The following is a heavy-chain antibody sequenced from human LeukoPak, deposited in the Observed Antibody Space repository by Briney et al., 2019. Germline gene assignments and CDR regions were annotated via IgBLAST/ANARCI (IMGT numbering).Heavy chain of an antibody. J-gene: IGHJ6*03. D-gene: IGHD6-6*01. V-gene: IGHV1-24*01. CDR3: ATASPRKAARSMGYYYYYMDV. Sequence: ASVKVSCKVSGYTLTELSMHWVRQAPGKGLEWMGGFDPEDGETIYAQKFQGRVTMTEDTSTDTAYMELSSLRSEDTAVYYCATASPRKAARSMGYYYYYMDVWGKGTTVTVSS. CDR1: GYTLTELS. CDR2: FDPEDGET.